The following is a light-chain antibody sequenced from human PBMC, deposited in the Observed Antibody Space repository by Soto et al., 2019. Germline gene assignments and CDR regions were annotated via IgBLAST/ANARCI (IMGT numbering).Light chain of an antibody. CDR2: GSS. V-gene: IGKV3-20*01. Sequence: EIVLTQSPDTLSLSPGERATLSCRASQSVSSNYVAWYQQKPGQAPRLLTHGSSSRATGVPDRFSGRGSGTTFTLVISRLEPEDFAVYYCQQYVHWPPGAFGQGTTVEIK. CDR1: QSVSSNY. CDR3: QQYVHWPPGA. J-gene: IGKJ1*01.